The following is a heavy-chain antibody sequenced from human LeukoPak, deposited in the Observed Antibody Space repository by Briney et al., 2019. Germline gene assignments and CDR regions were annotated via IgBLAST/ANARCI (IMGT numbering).Heavy chain of an antibody. J-gene: IGHJ4*02. D-gene: IGHD5-12*01. Sequence: GGSLRLSCAASGFTFSSYSMNWVRQAPGKGLEWVSPISSSSSYIYYADSVKGRFTISRDNAKNSLYLQMNSLRAEDTAVYYCARDRNSGYDSSFDYWGQGTLVTVSS. CDR3: ARDRNSGYDSSFDY. CDR2: ISSSSSYI. CDR1: GFTFSSYS. V-gene: IGHV3-21*01.